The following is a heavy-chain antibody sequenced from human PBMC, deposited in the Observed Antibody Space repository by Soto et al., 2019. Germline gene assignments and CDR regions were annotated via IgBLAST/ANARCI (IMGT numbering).Heavy chain of an antibody. CDR1: GGSFSGYY. V-gene: IGHV4-34*01. J-gene: IGHJ3*02. D-gene: IGHD3-10*01. Sequence: QVQLQQWGAGLLKPSETLSLTCAVYGGSFSGYYWSWIRQPPGKGLEWIGEINHSGSTNYNPSLKSRVTISVDTSKNQFALKLSSVTAAATAVYYCARGRITMVRGVISIAFDIWGQGTMVTVSS. CDR2: INHSGST. CDR3: ARGRITMVRGVISIAFDI.